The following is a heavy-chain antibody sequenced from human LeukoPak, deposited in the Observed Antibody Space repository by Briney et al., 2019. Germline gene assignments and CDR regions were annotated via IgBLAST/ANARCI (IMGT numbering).Heavy chain of an antibody. D-gene: IGHD6-19*01. CDR3: STVKWYSSGRPDH. Sequence: GGSLRLSCTVSGFTFSSYVMTWVRQAPGKGLEWVSHISGSGDSTYYADSVKGRFTISRDNSQNPLYVQVNSLNPDGTAVYYFSTVKWYSSGRPDHWGQGNLVTVST. CDR2: ISGSGDST. J-gene: IGHJ4*02. V-gene: IGHV3-23*01. CDR1: GFTFSSYV.